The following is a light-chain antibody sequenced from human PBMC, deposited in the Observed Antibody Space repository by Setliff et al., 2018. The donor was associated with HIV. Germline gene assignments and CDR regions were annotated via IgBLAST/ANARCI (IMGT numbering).Light chain of an antibody. CDR2: HNS. J-gene: IGLJ1*01. Sequence: QSALAQPPSVSGAPGQRVTISCSGSRSNVGAHYDVHWYQQLPGTAPKLLIYHNSNRPSGVPDRFSGSKSGSSASLAIAGLQPEDEADYYCQSYDSSLNGYVFGTGTKV. V-gene: IGLV1-40*01. CDR3: QSYDSSLNGYV. CDR1: RSNVGAHYD.